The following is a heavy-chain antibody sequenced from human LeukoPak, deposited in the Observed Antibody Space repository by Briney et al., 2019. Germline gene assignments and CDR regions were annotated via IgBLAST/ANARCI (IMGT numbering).Heavy chain of an antibody. CDR2: ISGSGGST. Sequence: GGSLRLSCAASGFTFSSYAMSWVRQAPGKGLEWVSAISGSGGSTYYADSVKGRFTISRDNSKNTLYLQTNSLRAEDTAVYYCASPGSYWGKTLDYWGQGTLVTVSS. J-gene: IGHJ4*02. V-gene: IGHV3-23*01. D-gene: IGHD1-26*01. CDR1: GFTFSSYA. CDR3: ASPGSYWGKTLDY.